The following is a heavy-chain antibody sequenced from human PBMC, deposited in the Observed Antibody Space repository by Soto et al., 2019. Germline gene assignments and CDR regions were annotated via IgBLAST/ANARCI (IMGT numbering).Heavy chain of an antibody. D-gene: IGHD6-13*01. CDR2: IIPMFGTA. CDR1: GGTFSSYA. V-gene: IGHV1-69*12. Sequence: QVQLVQSGAEVKKPGSSVKVSCKASGGTFSSYAISWVRQAPGQGLEWMGGIIPMFGTANYAQKFQGRITITADESTGTAYMELSSLRSEDTAVYYCAREGASSSWYGGFDYWGQGPLVTVSS. CDR3: AREGASSSWYGGFDY. J-gene: IGHJ4*02.